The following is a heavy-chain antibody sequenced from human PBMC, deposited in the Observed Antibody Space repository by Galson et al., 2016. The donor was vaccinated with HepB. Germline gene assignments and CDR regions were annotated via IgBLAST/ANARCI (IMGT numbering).Heavy chain of an antibody. J-gene: IGHJ3*02. CDR1: TYNFTSYW. CDR3: ESNWNYVNAFDI. D-gene: IGHD1-7*01. V-gene: IGHV5-10-1*01. Sequence: QSGAAVKKPGESLRISCKASTYNFTSYWINWVRQMPGKGLDWMGTIDPSDSYTHYSPSFQGHVNISLDRSSSTAYLQWRRLKPSDAAMYYCESNWNYVNAFDIWGQGTLVTVSS. CDR2: IDPSDSYT.